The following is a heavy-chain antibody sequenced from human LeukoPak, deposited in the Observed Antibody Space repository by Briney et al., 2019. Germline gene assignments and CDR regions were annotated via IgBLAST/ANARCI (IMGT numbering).Heavy chain of an antibody. CDR1: GFTFSSYS. J-gene: IGHJ6*02. CDR3: ARVGSIAAAGDT. D-gene: IGHD6-13*01. Sequence: GGSLRLSCAASGFTFSSYSMNWVRQAPGKGLEWVSSISSSSSYIYYADSVKGRFTISRDNAKNSLYLQMNSLRAEDTAVYYCARVGSIAAAGDTWGQGTTVTVSS. CDR2: ISSSSSYI. V-gene: IGHV3-21*01.